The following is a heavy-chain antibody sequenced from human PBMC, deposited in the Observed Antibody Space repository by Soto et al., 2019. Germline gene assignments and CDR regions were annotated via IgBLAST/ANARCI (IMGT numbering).Heavy chain of an antibody. CDR1: GGSFSGYY. D-gene: IGHD3-9*01. CDR3: ARGRSKYYDILTGYGKPPLYYFDY. Sequence: SETLSLTCAVYGGSFSGYYWSWIRQPPGKGLEWIGEINHSGSTNYNPSLKSRVTISVDTSKNQFSLKLSSVTAADTAVYYCARGRSKYYDILTGYGKPPLYYFDYWGQGTLVTVSS. J-gene: IGHJ4*02. CDR2: INHSGST. V-gene: IGHV4-34*01.